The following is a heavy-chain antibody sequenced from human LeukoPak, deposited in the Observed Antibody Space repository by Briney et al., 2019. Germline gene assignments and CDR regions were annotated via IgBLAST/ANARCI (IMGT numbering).Heavy chain of an antibody. J-gene: IGHJ4*02. CDR1: GYTFTGYY. Sequence: GASVKVSCKASGYTFTGYYMHWVRQAPEQGLEWMGRINPNSGGTNYAQKFQGRVTMTRDTSISTAYMELSRLRSDDTAVYYRAREGNWNYGDYWGQGTLVTVSP. CDR2: INPNSGGT. D-gene: IGHD1-7*01. V-gene: IGHV1-2*06. CDR3: AREGNWNYGDY.